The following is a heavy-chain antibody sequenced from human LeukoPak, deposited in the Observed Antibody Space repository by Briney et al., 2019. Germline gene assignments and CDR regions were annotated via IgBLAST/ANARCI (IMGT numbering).Heavy chain of an antibody. V-gene: IGHV3-7*01. CDR2: IKQDGSEK. J-gene: IGHJ6*03. CDR1: GFTFSSYW. Sequence: GGSLRLSCAASGFTFSSYWMSWVRQAPGKGLEWVANIKQDGSEKYYVDSVKGRFTISRDNAKNSLYLQMNSLRAEDTAVYYCARDVVYSDTTYYCYYMDVWGKGTTVTVSS. CDR3: ARDVVYSDTTYYCYYMDV. D-gene: IGHD2-2*01.